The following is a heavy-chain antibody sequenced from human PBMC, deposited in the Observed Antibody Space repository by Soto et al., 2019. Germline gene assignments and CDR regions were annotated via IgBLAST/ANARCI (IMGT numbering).Heavy chain of an antibody. CDR1: GDTFSNYA. CDR2: IVPIFSTT. V-gene: IGHV1-69*12. Sequence: QVQLVQSGAEVKKPGSSVKVACKVSGDTFSNYAINWVRQAPGQGLEWMGAIVPIFSTTNYAQKFQGRVTITADEDTFTGYMDLSSLRSDSTATYYCARDAAAARTFREDAFDIWGQGTMVTVSS. D-gene: IGHD6-13*01. J-gene: IGHJ3*02. CDR3: ARDAAAARTFREDAFDI.